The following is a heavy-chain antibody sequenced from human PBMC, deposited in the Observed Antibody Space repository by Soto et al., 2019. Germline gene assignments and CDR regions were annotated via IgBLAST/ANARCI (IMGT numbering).Heavy chain of an antibody. V-gene: IGHV4-61*01. CDR1: GDSVNSENSY. J-gene: IGHJ4*02. D-gene: IGHD3-16*02. Sequence: NPSDTLSLTCTVSGDSVNSENSYWNWIRQAPGKGPEWIGYIYYNGGTNYNPSLKSRATILLDTSTNQFSLTLTSVTAADTAAYYCARDGGQVRGVIGHYWGRVILVTVSS. CDR3: ARDGGQVRGVIGHY. CDR2: IYYNGGT.